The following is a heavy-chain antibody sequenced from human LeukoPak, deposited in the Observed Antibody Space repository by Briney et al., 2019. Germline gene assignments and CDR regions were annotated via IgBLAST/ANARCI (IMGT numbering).Heavy chain of an antibody. CDR2: IYYSGST. D-gene: IGHD6-13*01. V-gene: IGHV4-59*01. Sequence: ASETLSLTCTVSGGSISSYYWSWIRQPPGKGLEWIGYIYYSGSTNYNPSLKSRVTISVDTSKNQFSLKLSSVTAADTAVYYCARVHTAAGTVGMDVWGQGTTVTVSS. CDR1: GGSISSYY. J-gene: IGHJ6*02. CDR3: ARVHTAAGTVGMDV.